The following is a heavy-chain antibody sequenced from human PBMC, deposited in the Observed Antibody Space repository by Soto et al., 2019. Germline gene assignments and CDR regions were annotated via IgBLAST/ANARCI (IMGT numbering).Heavy chain of an antibody. V-gene: IGHV4-59*01. D-gene: IGHD1-26*01. J-gene: IGHJ4*01. CDR1: GGSISSYY. CDR2: IYYSGST. Sequence: SETLSLTCTVSGGSISSYYWSWIRQPPGKGLEWIGYIYYSGSTNYNPSLKSRVTISVDTSKNQFSLKLSSVTAADTAVYYCARAQGGGSYYVFLDYGGHGTLVTVSS. CDR3: ARAQGGGSYYVFLDY.